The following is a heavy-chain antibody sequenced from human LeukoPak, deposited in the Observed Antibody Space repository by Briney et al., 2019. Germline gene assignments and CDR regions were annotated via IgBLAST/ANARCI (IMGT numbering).Heavy chain of an antibody. CDR2: IYHSGST. D-gene: IGHD3-10*01. Sequence: PSETLSLTCTVSGGSISSGGYYWSWIRQPPGKGLEWIGYIYHSGSTYYNPSLKSRVTISVDRSKNQFSLKLSSVTAADTAVYYCARDQTPEGYYGPSGGVPDYWGQGTLVTVSS. CDR3: ARDQTPEGYYGPSGGVPDY. J-gene: IGHJ4*02. V-gene: IGHV4-30-2*01. CDR1: GGSISSGGYY.